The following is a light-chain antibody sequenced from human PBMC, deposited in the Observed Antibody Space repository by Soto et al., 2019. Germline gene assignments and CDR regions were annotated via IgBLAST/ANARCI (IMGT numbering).Light chain of an antibody. CDR1: QRISDW. V-gene: IGKV1-5*03. J-gene: IGKJ1*01. CDR2: KAS. CDR3: KRYSVSSWA. Sequence: DIQMTQSPSTLSASVGDRVTITCRASQRISDWLAWYQQKPGKAPKLLIQKASSSESGVPSRFTGSGSGTEFTLTISSLQPEDVASYYCKRYSVSSWAFGQGTTVEI.